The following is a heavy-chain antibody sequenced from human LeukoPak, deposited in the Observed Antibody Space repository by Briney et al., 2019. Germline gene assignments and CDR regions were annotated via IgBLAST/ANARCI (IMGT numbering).Heavy chain of an antibody. V-gene: IGHV4-39*01. CDR1: GGSISSSSYY. J-gene: IGHJ4*02. CDR3: ARQSAKSSASYSSGYYYRAIFDY. Sequence: PSETLSLTCTVSGGSISSSSYYWGWIRQPPGKGLEWIGSIYYSGSTYYNPSLKSRVTISVDTSKNQFSLKLSSVPAADTAVYYCARQSAKSSASYSSGYYYRAIFDYWGQGTLVTVSS. CDR2: IYYSGST. D-gene: IGHD3-22*01.